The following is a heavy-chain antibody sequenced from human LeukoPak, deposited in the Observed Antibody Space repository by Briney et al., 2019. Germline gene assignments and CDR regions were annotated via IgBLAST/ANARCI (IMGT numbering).Heavy chain of an antibody. CDR1: GFSFNIYA. Sequence: QPGASLRLSCAASGFSFNIYAMSWVRQAPGKGLEWVAAIDRSGGSTFYADSVKGRFTISKDNSKNTLYLQINSLRVDDTAIYYCARGSHGEHDSWGQGTLVTVSS. CDR3: ARGSHGEHDS. J-gene: IGHJ5*01. D-gene: IGHD4-17*01. CDR2: IDRSGGST. V-gene: IGHV3-23*01.